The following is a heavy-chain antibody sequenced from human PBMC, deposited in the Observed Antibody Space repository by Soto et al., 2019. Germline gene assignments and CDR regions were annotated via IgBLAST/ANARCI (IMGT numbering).Heavy chain of an antibody. CDR3: ARDEYSSGWAGEYYYYGMDV. J-gene: IGHJ6*02. CDR1: GYTFTSYG. V-gene: IGHV1-18*01. CDR2: ISAYNGNT. Sequence: ASVKVSCKASGYTFTSYGISWVRQAPGQGLEWMGWISAYNGNTNYAQKLQGRVTMTTDTSTSTAYMELRSLRSDDTAVYYCARDEYSSGWAGEYYYYGMDVWGQGITVTVSS. D-gene: IGHD6-19*01.